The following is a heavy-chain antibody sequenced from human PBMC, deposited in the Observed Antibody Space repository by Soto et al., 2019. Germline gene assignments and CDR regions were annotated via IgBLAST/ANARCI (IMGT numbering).Heavy chain of an antibody. CDR3: ARGGTIFGVVINPALY. D-gene: IGHD3-3*01. Sequence: ASVKVSCKASGYTFTSYYMHWVRQAPGQGLEWMGIINPSGGSTSYAQKFQGRVTMTRDTSTSTVYMELSSLRSEDTAVYYCARGGTIFGVVINPALYWGQGTLVTVSS. J-gene: IGHJ4*02. CDR2: INPSGGST. CDR1: GYTFTSYY. V-gene: IGHV1-46*03.